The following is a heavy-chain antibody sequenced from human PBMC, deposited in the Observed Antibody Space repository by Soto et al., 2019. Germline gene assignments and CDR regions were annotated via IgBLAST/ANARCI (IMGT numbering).Heavy chain of an antibody. Sequence: ASGRVSCKASGYTFLDYFIHWVRQAPGQGLEWMGWINPNSGDTSYAQKFQGRVTMTRDTSINTAYMDLSRLRSDDTAIYYCARQLDTTMLTDYWGQGNMVTVPQ. V-gene: IGHV1-2*02. CDR3: ARQLDTTMLTDY. CDR2: INPNSGDT. J-gene: IGHJ4*02. D-gene: IGHD5-18*01. CDR1: GYTFLDYF.